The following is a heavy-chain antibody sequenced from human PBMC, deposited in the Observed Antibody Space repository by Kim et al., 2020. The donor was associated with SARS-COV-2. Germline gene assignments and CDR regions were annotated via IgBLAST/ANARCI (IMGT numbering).Heavy chain of an antibody. CDR3: ASSYFFVSVTHTYFQN. V-gene: IGHV3-23*01. D-gene: IGHD3-3*01. CDR2: LIGAGATA. CDR1: GFTFGSYA. J-gene: IGHJ6*03. Sequence: GGSLRLSCAASGFTFGSYAMSWVRQAPGKGLEWVSLIGAGATAFYADSVKSRFTISRDNSKNTLYCQMDSLRAEDRGSNYCASSYFFVSVTHTYFQNWG.